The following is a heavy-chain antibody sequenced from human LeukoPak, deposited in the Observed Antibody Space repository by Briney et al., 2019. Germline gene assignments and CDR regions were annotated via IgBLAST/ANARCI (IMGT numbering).Heavy chain of an antibody. CDR2: IYYSGST. Sequence: SQTLSLTCTVSGGSISSGGYYWSWIRQHPGKGLEWIGYIYYSGSTYYNPSLKSRVTISVDTSKNQFSLQLSSVTAADTAVYYCARDMYYGSGSYYNSHFEAEGWYFDLWGRGTLVTVSS. CDR3: ARDMYYGSGSYYNSHFEAEGWYFDL. J-gene: IGHJ2*01. V-gene: IGHV4-31*03. D-gene: IGHD3-10*01. CDR1: GGSISSGGYY.